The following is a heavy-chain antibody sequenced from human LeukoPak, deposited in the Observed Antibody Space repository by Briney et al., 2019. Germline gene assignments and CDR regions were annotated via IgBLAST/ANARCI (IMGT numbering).Heavy chain of an antibody. D-gene: IGHD6-13*01. CDR3: AKDMWQQLAFFDY. CDR2: ISGSGGST. CDR1: GFTFSSYA. V-gene: IGHV3-23*01. Sequence: GGSLRLFCVASGFTFSSYAMSWVRQAPGKGLEWVSAISGSGGSTYYADSVKGRFTISRDNSKNTLYLRMNSLRAEDTAVYYCAKDMWQQLAFFDYWGQGTLVTVSS. J-gene: IGHJ4*02.